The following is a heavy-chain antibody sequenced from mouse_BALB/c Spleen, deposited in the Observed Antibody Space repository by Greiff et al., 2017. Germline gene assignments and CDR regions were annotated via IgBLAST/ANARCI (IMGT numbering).Heavy chain of an antibody. CDR2: ISSGSSTI. CDR3: ARGGLLRLRSLAY. V-gene: IGHV5-17*02. Sequence: EVQLVESGGGLVQPGGSRKLSCAASGFTFSSFGMHWVRQAPEKGLEWVAYISSGSSTIYYADTVKGRFTISRDNPKNTLFLQMTSLRSEDTAMYYCARGGLLRLRSLAYWGQGTLVTVSA. J-gene: IGHJ3*01. CDR1: GFTFSSFG. D-gene: IGHD1-2*01.